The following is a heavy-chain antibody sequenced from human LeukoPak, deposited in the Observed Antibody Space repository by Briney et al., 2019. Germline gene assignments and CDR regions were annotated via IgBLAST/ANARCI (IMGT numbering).Heavy chain of an antibody. V-gene: IGHV3-23*01. J-gene: IGHJ6*03. Sequence: GGSLRLSCAASGFTFSSYAMSWVRQAPGKGLEWVSAISSSGGSTYYADSVKGRFTISRDNSKNTLYLQMNSLRAEDTAVYYCAKGNDFYYYYMDVWGKGTTVTVSS. D-gene: IGHD3-3*01. CDR2: ISSSGGST. CDR3: AKGNDFYYYYMDV. CDR1: GFTFSSYA.